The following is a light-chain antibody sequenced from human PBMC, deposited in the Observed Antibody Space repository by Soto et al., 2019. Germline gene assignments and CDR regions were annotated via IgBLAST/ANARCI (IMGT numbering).Light chain of an antibody. Sequence: EIVLTQSPGTLSLSPGERATLSCRASQSVSSSYLAWYQQKPGQAPRLLIYGASSRATGIPDRFSGSGSGTYFTLTISRLEHEYFAVYYWQQYVSSPFTFGPGTKVDIK. V-gene: IGKV3-20*01. CDR3: QQYVSSPFT. CDR2: GAS. CDR1: QSVSSSY. J-gene: IGKJ3*01.